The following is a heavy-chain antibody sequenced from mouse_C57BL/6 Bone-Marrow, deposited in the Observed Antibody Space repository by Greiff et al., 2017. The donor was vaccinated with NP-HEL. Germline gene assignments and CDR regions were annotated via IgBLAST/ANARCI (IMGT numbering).Heavy chain of an antibody. J-gene: IGHJ1*03. CDR3: APLYYYGSRDWYFDV. CDR2: IYPRSGNT. D-gene: IGHD1-1*01. V-gene: IGHV1-81*01. CDR1: GYTFTSYG. Sequence: QVQLQQSGAELARPGASVKLSCKASGYTFTSYGISWVKQRTGQGLEWIGEIYPRSGNTYYNEKFKGKATLAADKSSSTAYMELRSLTSEDSAVYFCAPLYYYGSRDWYFDVWGTGTTVTVSS.